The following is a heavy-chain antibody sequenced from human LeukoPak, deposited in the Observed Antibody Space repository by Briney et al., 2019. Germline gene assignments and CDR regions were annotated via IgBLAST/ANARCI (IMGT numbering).Heavy chain of an antibody. CDR3: ASHIAVAIDAFDI. D-gene: IGHD6-19*01. CDR1: GYRFTSYW. V-gene: IGHV5-51*01. CDR2: IYPGDSDT. Sequence: GASLQISCKGSGYRFTSYWIGWVRQLPGKGLEWMGIIYPGDSDTRYSPSFQGQVTISAEKSISTAYLQWSSLKASDTAMYYCASHIAVAIDAFDIWGQGTMVTVSS. J-gene: IGHJ3*02.